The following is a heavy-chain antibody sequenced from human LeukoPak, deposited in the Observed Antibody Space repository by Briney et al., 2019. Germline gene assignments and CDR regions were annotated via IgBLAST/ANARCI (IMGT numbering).Heavy chain of an antibody. CDR1: GGAFSDYT. D-gene: IGHD5-18*01. J-gene: IGHJ4*02. CDR2: IIPILGIA. CDR3: ARADKYSYGYCDY. Sequence: SVKVSCKASGGAFSDYTFNWVRQAPGQGLEWMGEIIPILGIANFAQRFQGRVTITADKSTSTAFMELSSLTSEDTAVYYCARADKYSYGYCDYWGQGTLVTVSS. V-gene: IGHV1-69*10.